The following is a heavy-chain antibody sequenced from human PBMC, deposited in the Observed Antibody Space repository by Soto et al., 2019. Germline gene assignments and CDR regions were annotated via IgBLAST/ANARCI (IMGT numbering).Heavy chain of an antibody. CDR3: AATPSIALGLRD. CDR2: SSALNGFT. V-gene: IGHV1-18*01. D-gene: IGHD6-6*01. J-gene: IGHJ4*02. Sequence: QLQLVQSGSEVKKPGASVKVSCKTSGFTFTNYGFTWVRQAPGKGLEWMGWSSALNGFTNYAQDFQGRVTLTTDSSTTTAYMELRGLRSDDTAFYYCAATPSIALGLRDWGQGTLVSVAS. CDR1: GFTFTNYG.